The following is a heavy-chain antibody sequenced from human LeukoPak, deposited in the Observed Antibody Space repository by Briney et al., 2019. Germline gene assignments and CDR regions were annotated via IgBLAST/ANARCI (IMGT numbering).Heavy chain of an antibody. D-gene: IGHD5-12*01. CDR3: ARALVATIDDY. Sequence: GGSLRLSCAASGFTFNTYWMTWVRQAPGKGLEWVANIKQDGSEKNYVDSVKGRFTISRDNAKNSLYLQMNSLRAEDTAVYYCARALVATIDDYWGQGTLVTVSS. V-gene: IGHV3-7*01. J-gene: IGHJ4*02. CDR2: IKQDGSEK. CDR1: GFTFNTYW.